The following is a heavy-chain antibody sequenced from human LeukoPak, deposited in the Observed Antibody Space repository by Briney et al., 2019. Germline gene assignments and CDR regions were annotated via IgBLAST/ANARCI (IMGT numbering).Heavy chain of an antibody. J-gene: IGHJ4*02. D-gene: IGHD3-16*01. Sequence: GGSLRLSCAASGFTLRRNYMIWVRQAPGKGLEWVSVIYSDGRTYYADSVKGRFTISRDNSKNTLYLQMSSLRAEDTAVYYCATESSLGAYYVDYWGQGTLVTVSS. V-gene: IGHV3-53*01. CDR1: GFTLRRNY. CDR2: IYSDGRT. CDR3: ATESSLGAYYVDY.